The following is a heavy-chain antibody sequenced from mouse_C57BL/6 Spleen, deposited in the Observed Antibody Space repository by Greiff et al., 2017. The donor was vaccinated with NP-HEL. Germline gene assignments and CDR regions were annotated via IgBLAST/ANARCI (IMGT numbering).Heavy chain of an antibody. CDR2: IDPETGGT. CDR1: GYTFTDYE. Sequence: VQLQQSGAELVRPGASVTLSCKASGYTFTDYEMHWVKQTPVHGLEWIGAIDPETGGTAYNHKFKGKAILTADKSSSTAYMELRSLTSEDSAVYYCTTERFAYWGQGTLVTVSA. J-gene: IGHJ3*01. CDR3: TTERFAY. V-gene: IGHV1-15*01.